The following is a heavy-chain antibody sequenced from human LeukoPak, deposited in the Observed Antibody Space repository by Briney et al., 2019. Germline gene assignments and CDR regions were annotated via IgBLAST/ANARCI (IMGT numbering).Heavy chain of an antibody. D-gene: IGHD1-26*01. Sequence: ASVKVSCKASGYTFTDYGITWVRQAPGQGLEYMGWINTYDGSTRFAEKVQARVTMTTDTSTSTAYMELRNLRSDDTAVYFCAKDRLGATDAFDVWGQGTLVTVS. V-gene: IGHV1-18*01. CDR1: GYTFTDYG. J-gene: IGHJ3*01. CDR3: AKDRLGATDAFDV. CDR2: INTYDGST.